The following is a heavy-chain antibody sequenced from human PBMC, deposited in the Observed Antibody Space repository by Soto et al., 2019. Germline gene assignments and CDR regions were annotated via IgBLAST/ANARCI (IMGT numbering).Heavy chain of an antibody. CDR1: GFTFSSYW. CDR3: VRTSLVVAAATREDY. D-gene: IGHD2-15*01. V-gene: IGHV3-74*01. CDR2: INSDGSST. J-gene: IGHJ4*02. Sequence: GGSLRLSCAASGFTFSSYWMHWVRQAPGKGLVWVSRINSDGSSTSYAGSVKGRFTISRDNAKNTLYLQMNSLRAEDTAVYYCVRTSLVVAAATREDYWGQGTLVTVTS.